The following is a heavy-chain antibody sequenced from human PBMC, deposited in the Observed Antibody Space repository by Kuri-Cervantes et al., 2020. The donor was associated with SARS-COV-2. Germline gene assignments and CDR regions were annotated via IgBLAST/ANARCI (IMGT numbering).Heavy chain of an antibody. V-gene: IGHV3-23*01. Sequence: GGSLRLSCAASGFTFSSYAMSWVRQAPGKGLEWVSAISGSGGSTYYADSVKGRFTISRDNSKNTLYLQMNSLRAEDTAVYYCAREDKGPYYYYGMDVWGQGTTVTVSS. CDR2: ISGSGGST. CDR1: GFTFSSYA. CDR3: AREDKGPYYYYGMDV. J-gene: IGHJ6*02.